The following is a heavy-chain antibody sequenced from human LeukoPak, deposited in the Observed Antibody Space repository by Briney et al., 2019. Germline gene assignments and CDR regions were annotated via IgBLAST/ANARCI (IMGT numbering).Heavy chain of an antibody. D-gene: IGHD6-13*01. V-gene: IGHV1-46*01. CDR3: ARGFGDSAAGNPDDAFDI. CDR1: GYTFTSYY. CDR2: INPSGGST. Sequence: ASVKVSCKASGYTFTSYYMHWVRQAPGQGLEWMGIINPSGGSTSYAQKFQGRVTMTRDMSTSTVYMELSSLRSEDTAVYYCARGFGDSAAGNPDDAFDIWGQGTMVTVSS. J-gene: IGHJ3*02.